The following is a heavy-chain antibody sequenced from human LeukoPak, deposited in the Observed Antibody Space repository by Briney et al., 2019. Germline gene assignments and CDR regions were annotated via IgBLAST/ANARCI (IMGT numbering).Heavy chain of an antibody. D-gene: IGHD3-10*01. CDR1: GFTVSSNY. CDR3: ARGSMVRGVVY. J-gene: IGHJ4*02. Sequence: GGSLRLSCAASGFTVSSNYTSWVRQAPGKGLEWVSVIYSGGSTYYADSVKGRFTISRDNSKNTLYLQMNSLRAEDTAVYYCARGSMVRGVVYWGQGTLVTVSS. CDR2: IYSGGST. V-gene: IGHV3-53*01.